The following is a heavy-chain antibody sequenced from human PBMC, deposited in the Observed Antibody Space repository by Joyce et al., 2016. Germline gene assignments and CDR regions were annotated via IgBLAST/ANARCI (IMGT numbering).Heavy chain of an antibody. Sequence: EVQLVESGGGLVQPGGSLKLSCAASGVTFNRHLMHWVRQAPGKGAVSVSRIDHDGANIRYAGFVEDRFIISRDNAKNTLYLQLTNLRVEDTAIYYCATIFGVFVSDSFDNWGQGTLVTVSS. V-gene: IGHV3-74*01. CDR2: IDHDGANI. CDR3: ATIFGVFVSDSFDN. J-gene: IGHJ4*02. D-gene: IGHD3-3*01. CDR1: GVTFNRHL.